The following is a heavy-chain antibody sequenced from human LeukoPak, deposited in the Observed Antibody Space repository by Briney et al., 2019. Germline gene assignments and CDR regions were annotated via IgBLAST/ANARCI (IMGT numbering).Heavy chain of an antibody. CDR1: GFTFSSYW. V-gene: IGHV3-7*01. CDR2: IKQDGSEK. CDR3: ARLFRRRGVFWSGYNY. D-gene: IGHD3-3*01. J-gene: IGHJ4*02. Sequence: PGGSLRLSCAASGFTFSSYWMSWVRQAPGKGLEWVANIKQDGSEKYYVDSVKGRFTISRDNAKNSLYLQMNSLRAEDTAVYYCARLFRRRGVFWSGYNYWGPGTLVTVSS.